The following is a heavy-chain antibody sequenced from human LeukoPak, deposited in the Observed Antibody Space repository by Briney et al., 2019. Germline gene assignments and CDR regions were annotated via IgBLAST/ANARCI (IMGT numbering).Heavy chain of an antibody. Sequence: ASVKVSSKASGYTFTVYYMHWVRQAPGQGLEGMGWINPNSGGTNYAQKFQGRVTMTRDTSISTAYMELSRLRSDDTAVYYCARDSGDWFDPWGQGTLVTVSS. CDR1: GYTFTVYY. J-gene: IGHJ5*02. CDR3: ARDSGDWFDP. CDR2: INPNSGGT. V-gene: IGHV1-2*02.